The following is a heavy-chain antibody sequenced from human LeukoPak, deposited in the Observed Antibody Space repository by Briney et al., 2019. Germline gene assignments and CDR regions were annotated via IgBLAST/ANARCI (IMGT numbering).Heavy chain of an antibody. V-gene: IGHV1-2*02. CDR3: APRRVAADKGFDY. D-gene: IGHD6-19*01. CDR1: GYTFTDYY. J-gene: IGHJ4*02. CDR2: MNPNSGGT. Sequence: ASVKVSCKASGYTFTDYYMHWMRHAPGQGPEWMGWMNPNSGGTNYAQKFQGRVTMTRDTSITTAYMELSSLRSDDTAVYYCAPRRVAADKGFDYWGQGTLVTVSS.